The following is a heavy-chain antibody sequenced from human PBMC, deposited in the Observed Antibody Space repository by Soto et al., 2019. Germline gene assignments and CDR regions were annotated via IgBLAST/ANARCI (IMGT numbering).Heavy chain of an antibody. CDR2: IIPIFGTA. Sequence: SVKVSCKASGGTFSSYAISWVRQAPGQGLEWMGGIIPIFGTANYAQKFQGRVTITADESTSTAYMELSSLRSEDTAVYYCARDRRGYSYGKKRLYYYYGMDVWGQGTTVTVSS. D-gene: IGHD5-18*01. J-gene: IGHJ6*02. CDR1: GGTFSSYA. CDR3: ARDRRGYSYGKKRLYYYYGMDV. V-gene: IGHV1-69*13.